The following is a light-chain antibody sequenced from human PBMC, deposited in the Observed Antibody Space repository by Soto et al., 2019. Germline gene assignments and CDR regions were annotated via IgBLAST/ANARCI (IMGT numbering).Light chain of an antibody. CDR2: GAS. Sequence: EIVMTQSPATLSVSPGERATLSCRASQSVSSNLAWYQQKPGQAPRLLIYGASSRATGIPDRFSGSGSGTDFTLTISRLEPEDFAVYYCQQYSNWPPITFGQGTRLEIK. CDR3: QQYSNWPPIT. CDR1: QSVSSN. V-gene: IGKV3D-15*01. J-gene: IGKJ5*01.